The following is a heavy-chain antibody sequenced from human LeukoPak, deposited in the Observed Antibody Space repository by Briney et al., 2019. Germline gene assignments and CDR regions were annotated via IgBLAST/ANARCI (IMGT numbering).Heavy chain of an antibody. CDR3: TRDQTPYY. J-gene: IGHJ4*02. Sequence: GGSLRLSCAASGFTFDDYGMSWVRQAPGKGLEWVGFIASETYGGTAEYAASVKGRFTISRDDSKSIAYLQMNSLKTEDTAVYYCTRDQTPYYWGQGTLATVSS. CDR2: IASETYGGTA. CDR1: GFTFDDYG. V-gene: IGHV3-49*04.